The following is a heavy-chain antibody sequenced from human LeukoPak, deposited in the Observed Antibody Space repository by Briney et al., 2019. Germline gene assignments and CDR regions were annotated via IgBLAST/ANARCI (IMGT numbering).Heavy chain of an antibody. D-gene: IGHD3-10*01. CDR2: ISSSVSNTI. CDR3: ARDLYYYGSGNYVPGFPDY. J-gene: IGHJ4*02. CDR1: GFTFSSYS. V-gene: IGHV3-48*04. Sequence: GGSLRLSCAVSGFTFSSYSMSWVRQAPGKGLEWVSYISSSVSNTIYYADSVKGRFTISRDNAKNSLYLQMNSLRAEDTAVYYCARDLYYYGSGNYVPGFPDYWGQGTLVTVSS.